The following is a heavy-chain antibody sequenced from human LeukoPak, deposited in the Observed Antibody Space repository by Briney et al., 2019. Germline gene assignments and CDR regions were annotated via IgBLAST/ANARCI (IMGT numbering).Heavy chain of an antibody. CDR1: GGSISSYY. D-gene: IGHD3-22*01. CDR2: IYYSGST. CDR3: ARDYYDSSGYHPLNY. V-gene: IGHV4-59*01. Sequence: SETLSLTCTVSGGSISSYYWSWIRQPPGKGLEWVGYIYYSGSTNYNPSLTSRVTLSVDTSKNQFSLKLSSVTAADTAVYYCARDYYDSSGYHPLNYWGQGTLVTVSS. J-gene: IGHJ4*02.